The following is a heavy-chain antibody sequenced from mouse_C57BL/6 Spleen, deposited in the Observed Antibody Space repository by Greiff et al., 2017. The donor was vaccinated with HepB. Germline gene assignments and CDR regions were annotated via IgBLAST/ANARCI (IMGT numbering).Heavy chain of an antibody. Sequence: EVHLVESGGGLVKPGGSLKLSCAASGFTFSDYGMHWVRQAPEKGLEWVAYISSGSSTIYYADTVKGRFTISRDNAKNTLFLQMTSLRSEDTAMYYCARAEFYASPYYAMDYWGQGTSVTVSS. CDR3: ARAEFYASPYYAMDY. CDR2: ISSGSSTI. CDR1: GFTFSDYG. D-gene: IGHD6-1*01. V-gene: IGHV5-17*01. J-gene: IGHJ4*01.